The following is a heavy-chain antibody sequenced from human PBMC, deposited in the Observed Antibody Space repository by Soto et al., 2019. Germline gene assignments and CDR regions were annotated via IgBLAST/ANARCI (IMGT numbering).Heavy chain of an antibody. J-gene: IGHJ5*02. V-gene: IGHV1-18*01. CDR2: SSTDNTHR. D-gene: IGHD3-10*01. CDR3: ARDRPGISVIRAVKTYNYFDP. Sequence: ASVKVSSKASGYNFLTYGISWLRQAPGRGLEWMGWSSTDNTHRNYAQNFQERVTMTTDTSTNTAYMELRSLRSADTAIYYCARDRPGISVIRAVKTYNYFDPWGQGTLVTVSS. CDR1: GYNFLTYG.